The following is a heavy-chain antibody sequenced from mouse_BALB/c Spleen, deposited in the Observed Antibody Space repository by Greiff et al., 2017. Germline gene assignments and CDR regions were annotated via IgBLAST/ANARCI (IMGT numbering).Heavy chain of an antibody. J-gene: IGHJ2*01. CDR2: INSNGGST. CDR3: ARHGDYYGSSPYFDY. V-gene: IGHV5-6-2*01. Sequence: EVQLVESGGGLVKLGGSLKLSCAASGFTFSSYYMSWVRQTPEKRLELVAAINSNGGSTYYPDTVKGRFTISRDNAKNTLYLQMSSLKSEDTALYYCARHGDYYGSSPYFDYWGQGTTLTVSS. D-gene: IGHD1-1*01. CDR1: GFTFSSYY.